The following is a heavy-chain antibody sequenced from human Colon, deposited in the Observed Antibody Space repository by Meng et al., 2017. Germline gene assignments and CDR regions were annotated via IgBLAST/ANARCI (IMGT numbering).Heavy chain of an antibody. CDR1: GFTFSSYW. J-gene: IGHJ4*02. Sequence: GESLKISCAASGFTFSSYWMHWVRQAPGKGLVWVSRINGDGTSTSYAESMKGRVTISRDNAKNTLYLQMNSLRAEDTAVYYCVRALNGYHANTYWGQGTLVTVSS. CDR3: VRALNGYHANTY. V-gene: IGHV3-74*01. D-gene: IGHD5-24*01. CDR2: INGDGTST.